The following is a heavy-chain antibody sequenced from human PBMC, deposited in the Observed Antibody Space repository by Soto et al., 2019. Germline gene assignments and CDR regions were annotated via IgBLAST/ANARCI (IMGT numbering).Heavy chain of an antibody. Sequence: EVQLVESGGGLVQPGGSLRLSCAASGFTVSSNYMSWVRQAPGKGLEWVSVIYSGGSTYYADSVKGRFTISRHNSKNTLYLQMNSLRAEDTAVYYCARAPPIWQQLVGWYFDLWGRGTLVTVSS. D-gene: IGHD6-13*01. J-gene: IGHJ2*01. CDR3: ARAPPIWQQLVGWYFDL. CDR2: IYSGGST. V-gene: IGHV3-53*04. CDR1: GFTVSSNY.